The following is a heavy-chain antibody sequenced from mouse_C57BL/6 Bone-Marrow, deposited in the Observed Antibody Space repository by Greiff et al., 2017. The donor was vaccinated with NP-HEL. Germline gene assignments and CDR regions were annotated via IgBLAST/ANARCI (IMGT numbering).Heavy chain of an antibody. CDR1: GYTFTSYW. J-gene: IGHJ4*01. CDR3: ERKGLGRRSYAMDY. V-gene: IGHV1-55*01. Sequence: VQLQQSGAELVKPGASVKMSCKASGYTFTSYWITWVKQRPGQGLEWIGDIYPGSGSTNYNEKFKSKATLTVDTSSSTAYMQLSRLPYEDSAVYNCERKGLGRRSYAMDYWGQGTSVTVSA. D-gene: IGHD2-4*01. CDR2: IYPGSGST.